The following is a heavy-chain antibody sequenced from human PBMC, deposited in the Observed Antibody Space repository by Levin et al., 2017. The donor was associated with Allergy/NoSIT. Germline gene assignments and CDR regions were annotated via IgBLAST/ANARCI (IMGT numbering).Heavy chain of an antibody. CDR2: ISYDGSSK. V-gene: IGHV3-30-3*01. D-gene: IGHD2-15*01. CDR1: GFTFSDYA. CDR3: ARDDCAGDTCYRSFDY. J-gene: IGHJ4*02. Sequence: PPGGSLRLSCAASGFTFSDYAMYWVRQAPGKGLEWVAVISYDGSSKYYADSVKGRFTISRDNSKNTLYVQMNSLRAEDTAVYYCARDDCAGDTCYRSFDYWGQGTLVTVSS.